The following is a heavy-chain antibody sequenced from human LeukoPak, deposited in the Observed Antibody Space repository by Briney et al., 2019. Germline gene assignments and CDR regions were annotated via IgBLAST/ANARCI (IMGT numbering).Heavy chain of an antibody. V-gene: IGHV3-23*01. CDR3: ARCIRPVRSYHPLHLTVAGTLNWFDP. D-gene: IGHD6-19*01. Sequence: PGGSLRLSCAASGFTFSSYAMSWVRQAPGKGLEWVSAISGSGGSTYYADSVKGRFTISRDNSKNTLYLQMNSLRAEDTAVYYCARCIRPVRSYHPLHLTVAGTLNWFDPWGQGTLVTVSS. J-gene: IGHJ5*02. CDR2: ISGSGGST. CDR1: GFTFSSYA.